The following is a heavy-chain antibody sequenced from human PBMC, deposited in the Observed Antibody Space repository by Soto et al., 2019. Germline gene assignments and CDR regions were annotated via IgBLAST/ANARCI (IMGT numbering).Heavy chain of an antibody. Sequence: EVQLVESGGGLVQPGGSLRLSCAASGFTFSSYWMNWVRQAPGKGLEWVANIKQDGSAKYYVDSVKGRFTISRDNAKNSLYLPINILIREDTASGYCARGSSCYVHQWCQGTLVSVSS. V-gene: IGHV3-7*01. D-gene: IGHD2-2*01. CDR3: ARGSSCYVHQ. CDR2: IKQDGSAK. CDR1: GFTFSSYW. J-gene: IGHJ1*01.